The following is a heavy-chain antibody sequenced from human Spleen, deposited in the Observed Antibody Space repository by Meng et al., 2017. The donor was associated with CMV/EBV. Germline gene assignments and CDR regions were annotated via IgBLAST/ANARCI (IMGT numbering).Heavy chain of an antibody. CDR1: GFTFNSYW. CDR2: ILYDGSNK. Sequence: GESLKISCTASGFTFNSYWMNWVRQAPGKGLDWVAFILYDGSNKYYADSMKGRFSISRDNSKNTLYLQMNSLRAEDTAVYYCAKFLTTSPDDAFDIWGQGTMVTVSS. CDR3: AKFLTTSPDDAFDI. D-gene: IGHD3-9*01. V-gene: IGHV3-30*02. J-gene: IGHJ3*02.